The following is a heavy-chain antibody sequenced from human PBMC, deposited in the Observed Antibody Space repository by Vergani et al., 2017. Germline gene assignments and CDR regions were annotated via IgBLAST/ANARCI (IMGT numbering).Heavy chain of an antibody. CDR1: GGTFSSYA. V-gene: IGHV1-69*12. Sequence: VQLVQSGAEVKKPGSSVKVSCKASGGTFSSYAISWVRQAPGQGLEWMGGIIPIFGTANYAQKFQGRVTITADESTSTAYMELSSLRSEDTAVYYCARGPLPDYGDYEVYAFDIWGQGTMVTVSS. CDR2: IIPIFGTA. J-gene: IGHJ3*02. D-gene: IGHD4-17*01. CDR3: ARGPLPDYGDYEVYAFDI.